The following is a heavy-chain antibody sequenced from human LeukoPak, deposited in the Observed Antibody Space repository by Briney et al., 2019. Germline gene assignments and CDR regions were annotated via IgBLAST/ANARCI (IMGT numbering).Heavy chain of an antibody. CDR3: ARSTGSTVFIDY. CDR2: IYHSGST. Sequence: SETLSLTCAVSGYSISSGYYWGWIRQPPGKGLEWIGSIYHSGSTYYNPSLKSRVAMSVDTSKNQFSLKLSSVTAADTAVYYCARSTGSTVFIDYWGQGTLVTVSS. J-gene: IGHJ4*02. V-gene: IGHV4-38-2*01. D-gene: IGHD2-8*02. CDR1: GYSISSGYY.